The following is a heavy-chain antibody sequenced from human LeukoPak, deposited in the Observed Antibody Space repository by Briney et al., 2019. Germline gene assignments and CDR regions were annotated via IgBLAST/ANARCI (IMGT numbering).Heavy chain of an antibody. J-gene: IGHJ5*02. CDR2: IYYSGST. D-gene: IGHD2-15*01. Sequence: SETLSLTCTVSGGSISSYYWSWIRQPPGKGLEWIGYIYYSGSTNYNPSLKSRLNISVDTSKNQFSLKLSSVPAADPAVYYCARVSDNNWFDPWGQGTLVTVSS. CDR3: ARVSDNNWFDP. CDR1: GGSISSYY. V-gene: IGHV4-59*01.